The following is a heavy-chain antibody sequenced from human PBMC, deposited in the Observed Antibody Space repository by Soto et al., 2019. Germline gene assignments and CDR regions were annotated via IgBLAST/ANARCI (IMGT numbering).Heavy chain of an antibody. CDR1: GDSINSGDYH. CDR3: ARDVAVAGSGWFDP. J-gene: IGHJ5*02. V-gene: IGHV4-31*03. D-gene: IGHD6-19*01. CDR2: IYYSGST. Sequence: QVQLQESGPGRVKPSQTLSLTCRVSGDSINSGDYHWSWIRQRPGKGLEWSGYIYYSGSTYYNPSLKSRVTISLDTSKNQYSLNLRSVTAADTAVYDGARDVAVAGSGWFDPWGQGTLVTVSS.